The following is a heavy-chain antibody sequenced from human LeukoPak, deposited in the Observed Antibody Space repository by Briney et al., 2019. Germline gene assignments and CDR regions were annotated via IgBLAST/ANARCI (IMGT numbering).Heavy chain of an antibody. CDR2: ISGSGGST. CDR1: GFTFSSYA. J-gene: IGHJ4*02. Sequence: PGGSLRLSCAASGFTFSSYAMSWVRQAPGKGQEWVSAISGSGGSTYYADSVKGRFTISRDNSKNTLYLQMNSLRAEDTAVYYCAKYLPSLMFGESKPFFDYWGQGTLVTVSS. D-gene: IGHD3-10*02. V-gene: IGHV3-23*01. CDR3: AKYLPSLMFGESKPFFDY.